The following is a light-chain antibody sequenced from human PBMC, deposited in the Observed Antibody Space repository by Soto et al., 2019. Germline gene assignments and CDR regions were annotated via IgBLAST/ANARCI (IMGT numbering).Light chain of an antibody. V-gene: IGLV1-47*01. CDR2: RND. CDR3: AAWDDSLIGPV. CDR1: SSNVGINN. Sequence: QSVLTQPPSASGTPGQRVTISCSGSSSNVGINNVYWYQQVPGTAPKLLIYRNDQRPSGVPDRFSGSKSGTSASLAISELRSEDEADYHCAAWDDSLIGPVYGGGTKVTVL. J-gene: IGLJ2*01.